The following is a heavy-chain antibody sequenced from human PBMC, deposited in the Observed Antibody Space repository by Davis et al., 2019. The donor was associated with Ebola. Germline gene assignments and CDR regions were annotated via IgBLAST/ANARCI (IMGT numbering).Heavy chain of an antibody. D-gene: IGHD3-10*01. J-gene: IGHJ6*02. CDR1: GYTFTGYY. CDR3: ARDERITMVRGVIILDYYYGMDV. CDR2: MNPNSGNT. Sequence: ASVKVSCKASGYTFTGYYLHWVRQAPGQGLEWMGWMNPNSGNTGYAQKFQGRVTMTRDTSISTAYMELSRLRSDDTAVYYCARDERITMVRGVIILDYYYGMDVWGQGTTVTVSS. V-gene: IGHV1-2*02.